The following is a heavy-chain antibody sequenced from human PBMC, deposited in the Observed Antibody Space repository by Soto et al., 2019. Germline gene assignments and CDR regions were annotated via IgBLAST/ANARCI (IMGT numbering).Heavy chain of an antibody. CDR2: ISGSGGST. D-gene: IGHD2-21*02. J-gene: IGHJ4*02. CDR3: EKDLLGCGGDCAGNNFDY. Sequence: GSLRLSCAASGXTFSSYGMSWVRQAPGKGLGWVSAISGSGGSTYYADSVKGRFTISRDNSKNTLYLQMNSLRAEDTAVYYCEKDLLGCGGDCAGNNFDYWGQGTLVTVSS. CDR1: GXTFSSYG. V-gene: IGHV3-23*01.